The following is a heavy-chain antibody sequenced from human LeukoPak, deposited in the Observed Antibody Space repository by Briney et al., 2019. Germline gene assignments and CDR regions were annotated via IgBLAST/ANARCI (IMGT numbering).Heavy chain of an antibody. CDR3: ARHTPGGRYSYGYPFDY. D-gene: IGHD5-18*01. CDR2: MFHSGST. CDR1: GYSISRGYF. V-gene: IGHV4-38-2*02. J-gene: IGHJ4*02. Sequence: SETLSLTCTVSGYSISRGYFWGWIRQSPGKGLEWIASMFHSGSTYYNPSLKSRVTMSVDTSKNQFSLRLSSVTAADTAVYYCARHTPGGRYSYGYPFDYWGQGTLVTVSS.